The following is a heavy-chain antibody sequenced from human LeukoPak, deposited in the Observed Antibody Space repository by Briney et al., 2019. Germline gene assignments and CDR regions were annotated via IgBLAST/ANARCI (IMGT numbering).Heavy chain of an antibody. Sequence: ASVKVSCKASGYTFTSYGISWVRQAPGQGLEWMGWISAYNGNTNYAQKLQGRVTMTTDTSTSTAYMELRSLRSDDTAVYYCARALINYSHYNKYYYYGMDVWGQGTTVTVSS. D-gene: IGHD4-11*01. CDR2: ISAYNGNT. J-gene: IGHJ6*02. CDR3: ARALINYSHYNKYYYYGMDV. CDR1: GYTFTSYG. V-gene: IGHV1-18*01.